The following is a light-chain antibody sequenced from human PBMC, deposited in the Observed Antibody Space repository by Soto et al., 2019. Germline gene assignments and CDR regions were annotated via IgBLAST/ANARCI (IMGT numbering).Light chain of an antibody. CDR1: QSVATN. V-gene: IGKV3-15*01. J-gene: IGKJ5*01. CDR2: GAS. Sequence: EIVMTQSPATLSVSPGDRVTLSCRASQSVATNLAWYQQKPGQAPRLLIYGASTRAPRIPARFSGGGSETEFTLTISSLQSEDFAVDYCQQYNNWPPITFGPGTRLEIK. CDR3: QQYNNWPPIT.